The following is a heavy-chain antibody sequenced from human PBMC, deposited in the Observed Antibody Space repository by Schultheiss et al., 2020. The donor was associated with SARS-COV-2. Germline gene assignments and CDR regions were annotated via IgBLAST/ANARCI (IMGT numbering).Heavy chain of an antibody. CDR1: GFTFSSYS. CDR3: ARGVRQQLAYGMDV. CDR2: ISSSISYT. J-gene: IGHJ6*02. V-gene: IGHV3-21*05. Sequence: GESLKISCAASGFTFSSYSMNWVRQAPGKGLEWVSYISSSISYTYYADSVKGRFTISRDNAKNSLYLQMKSLRDEDTAVYYCARGVRQQLAYGMDVWGQGTTVTVSS. D-gene: IGHD6-13*01.